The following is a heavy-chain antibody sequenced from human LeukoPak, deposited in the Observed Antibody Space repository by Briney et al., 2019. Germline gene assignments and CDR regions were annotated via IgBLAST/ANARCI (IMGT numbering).Heavy chain of an antibody. D-gene: IGHD5-12*01. CDR2: ISAYNGNT. CDR1: GYTFAGYY. CDR3: ARDRGPHIVATTPSPYFDY. J-gene: IGHJ4*02. Sequence: GASVKVSCKASGYTFAGYYVHWVRQAPGQGLEWMGWISAYNGNTNYAQKLQGRVTMTTDTSTSTAYMELRSLRSDDTAVYYCARDRGPHIVATTPSPYFDYWGQGTLVTVSS. V-gene: IGHV1-18*01.